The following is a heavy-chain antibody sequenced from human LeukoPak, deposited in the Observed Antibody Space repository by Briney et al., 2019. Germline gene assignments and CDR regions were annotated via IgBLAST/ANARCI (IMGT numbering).Heavy chain of an antibody. Sequence: PGGSLRLSCAVSGFTFSNAWMSWVRQAPGKGLEWVGRIKSKTDGGTTDYAAPVKGRFTISRDDSKNTLYLQMNSLKTEDTAVYYCTSDSNPHIVVVPAATDYWGQGTLVTVSS. D-gene: IGHD2-2*01. CDR1: GFTFSNAW. CDR3: TSDSNPHIVVVPAATDY. J-gene: IGHJ4*02. V-gene: IGHV3-15*01. CDR2: IKSKTDGGTT.